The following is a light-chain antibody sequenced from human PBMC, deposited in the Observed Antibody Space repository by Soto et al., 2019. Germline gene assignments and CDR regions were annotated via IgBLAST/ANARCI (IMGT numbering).Light chain of an antibody. CDR3: QQYDNSPLT. V-gene: IGKV1-27*01. J-gene: IGKJ4*01. CDR2: GAS. CDR1: QGIYIS. Sequence: DIQMSQSPSSLSASVGDRVTMTFRASQGIYISLAWYQQKPGKPPNLLIYGASTLQSGVPSRFSGTGSGTDLTLTISRLEPEDFAVYYCQQYDNSPLTFGGGTKVDIK.